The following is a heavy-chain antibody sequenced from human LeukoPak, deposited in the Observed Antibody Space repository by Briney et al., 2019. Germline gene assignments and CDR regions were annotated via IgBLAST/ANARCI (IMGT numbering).Heavy chain of an antibody. CDR3: AKGPQGYSSGWDLDY. Sequence: PGGSLRLSCAASGFTFSSYWMHWVRQAPGKGLVWVSRINSDGSSTSYADSVKGRFTISRDNAKNTLYLQMNSLRAEDTAVYYCAKGPQGYSSGWDLDYWGQGTLVTVSS. J-gene: IGHJ4*02. V-gene: IGHV3-74*01. CDR1: GFTFSSYW. D-gene: IGHD6-19*01. CDR2: INSDGSST.